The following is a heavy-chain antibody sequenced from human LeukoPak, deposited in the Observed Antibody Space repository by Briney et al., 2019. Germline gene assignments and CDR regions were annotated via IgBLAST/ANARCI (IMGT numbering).Heavy chain of an antibody. Sequence: SETLSLTCAVSGGSISSGGYSRTWIRQPPGKGLEWIGYIYYSGSTYYNPSLKSRVTISVDTSKNKFSLKLSSMTAADTAVYFCARSTVRGHSYYYYMDVWGKGTTVTVSS. CDR3: ARSTVRGHSYYYYMDV. V-gene: IGHV4-30-4*07. CDR2: IYYSGST. J-gene: IGHJ6*03. CDR1: GGSISSGGYS. D-gene: IGHD3-10*01.